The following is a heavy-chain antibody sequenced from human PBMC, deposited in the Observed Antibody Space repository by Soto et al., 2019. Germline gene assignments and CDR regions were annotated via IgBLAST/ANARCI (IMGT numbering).Heavy chain of an antibody. J-gene: IGHJ4*02. CDR2: ISHSGGT. CDR3: SRGGVDTGDSSGFYEC. D-gene: IGHD3-22*01. CDR1: PGCFSAPY. V-gene: IGHV4-34*01. Sequence: PSLTMPRPCALYPGCFSAPYWSWIRPPTGKSLEWMGEISHSGGTRYNPSLKRRVTISVDTSKSQVSRKWTSVTAADRAVYYCSRGGVDTGDSSGFYECWGQGTPGTVSS.